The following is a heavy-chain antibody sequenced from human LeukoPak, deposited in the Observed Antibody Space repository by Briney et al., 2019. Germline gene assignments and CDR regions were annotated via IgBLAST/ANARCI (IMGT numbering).Heavy chain of an antibody. J-gene: IGHJ4*02. CDR1: GFTFSSYS. CDR3: AKLGGNVAF. CDR2: INGGGGST. D-gene: IGHD4-23*01. V-gene: IGHV3-23*01. Sequence: GGSLRLSCAASGFTFSSYSMNWVRQSPGKALVWVSSINGGGGSTYYADSVKGRFTISRDNSNNTLYLQMNSLRAEDTAVYYCAKLGGNVAFWGQGTLVTVSS.